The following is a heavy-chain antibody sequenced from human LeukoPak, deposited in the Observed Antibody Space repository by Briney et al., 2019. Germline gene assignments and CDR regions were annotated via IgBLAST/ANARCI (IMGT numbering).Heavy chain of an antibody. J-gene: IGHJ4*02. V-gene: IGHV4-38-2*02. CDR1: GYSISSGYY. CDR2: IYHSGST. Sequence: SETLSLTCTVSGYSISSGYYWGWIRQPPGKGLEWIGSIYHSGSTYYNPSLKSRVTISVDRSKNQFSLKLSSVTAADTAVYYCARGPPLRTAFDYWGQGTLVTVSS. CDR3: ARGPPLRTAFDY.